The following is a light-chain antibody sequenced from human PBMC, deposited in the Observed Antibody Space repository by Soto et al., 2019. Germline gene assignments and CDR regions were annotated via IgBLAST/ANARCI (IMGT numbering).Light chain of an antibody. CDR2: GAT. CDR3: QQYKTSPWT. Sequence: DIVLTQSPGTLSLSPGERATLSCRASQSVSSNYFAWYQQKPGEPPRLLIYGATRRATGTADRFSGSGSGTDFTLTISRLEPEDFAVYYCQQYKTSPWTFGQGTKVEIK. J-gene: IGKJ1*01. V-gene: IGKV3-20*01. CDR1: QSVSSNY.